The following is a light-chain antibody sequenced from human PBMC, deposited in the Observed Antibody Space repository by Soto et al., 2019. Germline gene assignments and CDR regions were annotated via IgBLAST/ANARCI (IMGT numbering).Light chain of an antibody. CDR2: GAS. CDR1: QSVNAN. CDR3: QQYNTWLWT. Sequence: EVVMTQSPATLSVSPGERATLSCRASQSVNANLAWYQQKPGQAPRLLIHGASNRATGIPARFSGSGFGTEFILTISSLQSEDFAVYYCQQYNTWLWTVCQGNKEEI. V-gene: IGKV3-15*01. J-gene: IGKJ1*01.